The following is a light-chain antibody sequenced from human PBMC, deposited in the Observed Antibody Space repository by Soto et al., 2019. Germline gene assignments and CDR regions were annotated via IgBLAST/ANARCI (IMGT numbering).Light chain of an antibody. CDR1: SIDVGGYNY. CDR2: DVN. J-gene: IGLJ2*01. V-gene: IGLV2-11*01. Sequence: QSALTQPRSVSESPGQSVTISCTGTSIDVGGYNYVSWYQHHPGKATKVMIYDVNERPSGVPDRFSGSKSGNTASLTISGLQAADDGDYYCCSYADNYTLAFGGGTKLIVL. CDR3: CSYADNYTLA.